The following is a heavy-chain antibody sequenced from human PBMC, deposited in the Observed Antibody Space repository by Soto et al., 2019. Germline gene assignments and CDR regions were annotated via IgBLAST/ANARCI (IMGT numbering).Heavy chain of an antibody. D-gene: IGHD3-9*01. CDR2: IYSGGST. CDR1: GFTVSSNY. V-gene: IGHV3-53*01. CDR3: ARGEAYYDILTGYSAPYYFDY. J-gene: IGHJ4*01. Sequence: GGSLRLSCAASGFTVSSNYMSWVRQAPGKGLEWVSVIYSGGSTYYADSVKGRFTISRDNSKNTLYPQMNSLRAEDTAVYYCARGEAYYDILTGYSAPYYFDYWGHGTLVTVSS.